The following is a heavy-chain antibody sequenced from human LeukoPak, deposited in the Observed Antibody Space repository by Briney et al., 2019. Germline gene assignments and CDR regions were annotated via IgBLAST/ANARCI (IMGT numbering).Heavy chain of an antibody. J-gene: IGHJ4*02. D-gene: IGHD3-22*01. V-gene: IGHV3-30*04. CDR2: IGHDGADK. CDR3: ARNSDYYDYSPQSV. CDR1: GFTFSHYA. Sequence: QPGGSLRLSCAASGFTFSHYALHWVRQAPGKGLEWVALIGHDGADKYCADSVKGRFLISRDNSKNMLFLQMNSLIIEDTAVYYCARNSDYYDYSPQSVWGQGTLVTVS.